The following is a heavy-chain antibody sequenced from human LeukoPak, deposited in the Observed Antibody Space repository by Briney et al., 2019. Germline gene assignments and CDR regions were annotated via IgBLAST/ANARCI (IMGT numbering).Heavy chain of an antibody. CDR1: GFTFSSYD. J-gene: IGHJ6*02. D-gene: IGHD3-10*01. CDR2: IGTAGDT. V-gene: IGHV3-13*04. CDR3: AREGSYYGSGSYSLTSGMDV. Sequence: GGSLRLSCAASGFTFSSYDMHWVRQATGKGLEWVSAIGTAGDTYYPGSVKGRFTISRENAKNSLYLQTNSLRAGDTAVYYCAREGSYYGSGSYSLTSGMDVWGQGTTVTVSS.